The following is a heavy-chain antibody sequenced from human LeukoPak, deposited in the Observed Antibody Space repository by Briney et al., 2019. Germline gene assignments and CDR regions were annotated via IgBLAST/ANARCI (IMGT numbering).Heavy chain of an antibody. D-gene: IGHD3-9*01. CDR1: GFTFSSYN. J-gene: IGHJ4*02. V-gene: IGHV3-66*01. CDR3: ALSTGDWSWSYFDY. CDR2: IYSGGST. Sequence: GGSLRLSCAASGFTFSSYNMNWVRQAPGKGLEWVSVIYSGGSTYYADSVKGRFTISRDNSKNTLYLQMNSLRAEDTAVYYCALSTGDWSWSYFDYWGQGTLVTVSS.